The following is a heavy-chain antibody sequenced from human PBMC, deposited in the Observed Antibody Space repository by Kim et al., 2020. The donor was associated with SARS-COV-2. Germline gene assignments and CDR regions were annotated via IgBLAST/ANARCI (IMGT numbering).Heavy chain of an antibody. CDR1: GFTFSSYS. Sequence: GGSLRLSCAASGFTFSSYSMNWVRQAPGKGLEWVSYISSSSSTIYYADSVKGRFTISRDNAKNSLYLQMNSLRDEDTAVYYCARDRVRDRDVDTAMVGTQYYYYYGMDVWGQGTTVTVSS. CDR3: ARDRVRDRDVDTAMVGTQYYYYYGMDV. D-gene: IGHD5-18*01. V-gene: IGHV3-48*02. J-gene: IGHJ6*02. CDR2: ISSSSSTI.